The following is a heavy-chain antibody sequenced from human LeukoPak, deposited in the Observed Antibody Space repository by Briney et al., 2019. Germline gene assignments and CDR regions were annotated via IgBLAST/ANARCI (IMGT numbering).Heavy chain of an antibody. Sequence: PSETLSLTCAVSGGSISSGGYSWSWIRQPPGKGLEWIGYISYSGSTSYNPSLKSRVTISVDTSKDQFSLKLSSVTAADTAVYYCARASYCGGNCYWYFDLWGRGTLVTVSS. CDR2: ISYSGST. CDR1: GGSISSGGYS. J-gene: IGHJ2*01. V-gene: IGHV4-61*08. CDR3: ARASYCGGNCYWYFDL. D-gene: IGHD2-21*02.